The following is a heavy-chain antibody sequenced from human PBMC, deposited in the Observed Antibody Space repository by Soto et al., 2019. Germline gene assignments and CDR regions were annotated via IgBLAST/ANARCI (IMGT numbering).Heavy chain of an antibody. V-gene: IGHV3-9*01. CDR1: GFTFDDYA. CDR2: ISWNSGSI. Sequence: EVQLVESGGGLVQPGRSLRLSCAASGFTFDDYAMHWVRQAPGKGLEWVSGISWNSGSIGYADSVKGRFTISRDNAKNSLYLQLNSLRAEDTAVYYCARGNSYFDYWGQGTLVTVSS. J-gene: IGHJ4*02. CDR3: ARGNSYFDY. D-gene: IGHD4-4*01.